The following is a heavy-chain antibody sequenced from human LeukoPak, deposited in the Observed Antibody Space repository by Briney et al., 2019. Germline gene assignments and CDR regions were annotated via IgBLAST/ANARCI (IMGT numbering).Heavy chain of an antibody. D-gene: IGHD6-19*01. Sequence: KPSETLSLTCTVSGGSISSSSYYWGWIRQPPGKGLEWIGSIYYSGSTYYNPSLKSRVTISVDTSKNQFSLKLSFVTAADTAVYYCARELRLRSRLAYYYYYMDVWGKGTTVTVSS. CDR1: GGSISSSSYY. CDR3: ARELRLRSRLAYYYYYMDV. V-gene: IGHV4-39*07. J-gene: IGHJ6*03. CDR2: IYYSGST.